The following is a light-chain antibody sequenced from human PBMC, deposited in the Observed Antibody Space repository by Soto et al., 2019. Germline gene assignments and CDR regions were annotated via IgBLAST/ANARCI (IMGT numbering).Light chain of an antibody. J-gene: IGLJ3*02. V-gene: IGLV2-11*01. CDR3: CSYAGSYTLV. CDR2: DVT. Sequence: QSALTQPRSVSGSPGQSVTISCTGTSSDVGGYNFVSWYQHLPGKAPKLMIFDVTKRPSGVPDRFSGSKSGNTASLTISGLQAEDEADYYCCSYAGSYTLVFGGGTKVTVL. CDR1: SSDVGGYNF.